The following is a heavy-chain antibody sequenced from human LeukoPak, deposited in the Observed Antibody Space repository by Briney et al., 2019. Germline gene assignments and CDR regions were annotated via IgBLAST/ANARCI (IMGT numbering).Heavy chain of an antibody. D-gene: IGHD4-23*01. CDR3: TSGLYGINSVVRDF. CDR2: IKEDGSQK. CDR1: GLTLGNYW. V-gene: IGHV3-7*03. J-gene: IGHJ4*02. Sequence: GGSLRLSCAASGLTLGNYWMSWVRQAPGEGLEWVANIKEDGSQKYYMDSVRGRFTISRDNAINSVYLQMNSLRAEDTAVYYCTSGLYGINSVVRDFWGQGTLVTVSS.